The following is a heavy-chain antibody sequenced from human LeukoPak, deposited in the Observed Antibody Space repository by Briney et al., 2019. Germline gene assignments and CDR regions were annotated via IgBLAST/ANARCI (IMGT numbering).Heavy chain of an antibody. Sequence: GGSLRLSCAASGFTFSSYEMNWVRQAPGKGLEWVSYISSSGSTIYYADSVKGRFTISRDNAKNSLYLQMNSLRAEDTAVYYCARGDYYYDSSGSFDPWGQGTLVTVSS. J-gene: IGHJ5*02. CDR3: ARGDYYYDSSGSFDP. CDR1: GFTFSSYE. D-gene: IGHD3-22*01. V-gene: IGHV3-48*03. CDR2: ISSSGSTI.